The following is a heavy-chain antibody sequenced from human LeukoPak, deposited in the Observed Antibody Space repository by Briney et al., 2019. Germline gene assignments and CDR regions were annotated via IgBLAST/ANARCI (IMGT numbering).Heavy chain of an antibody. V-gene: IGHV3-9*01. J-gene: IGHJ4*02. Sequence: GGSLRLSCAASGFTFDDYAMHWVRQAPGKGLEWVSGISWNSGSIGYADSVKGRFTISRDNAKNSLYLQMNSLRAEDTALYYRAKGRGSSSWYPVDYWGQGTLVTVSS. CDR2: ISWNSGSI. CDR1: GFTFDDYA. D-gene: IGHD6-13*01. CDR3: AKGRGSSSWYPVDY.